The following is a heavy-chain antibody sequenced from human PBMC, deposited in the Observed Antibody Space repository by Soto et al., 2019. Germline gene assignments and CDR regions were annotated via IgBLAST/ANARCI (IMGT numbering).Heavy chain of an antibody. CDR1: GFSFSTYG. D-gene: IGHD3-22*01. J-gene: IGHJ6*02. Sequence: QEQLEESGGGVVQPGRSLRLSCAASGFSFSTYGIHWVRQAPGKGLERVSLISNDGSNKYYADSVKGQFTNSRDNFKEQVHLQMISLRTEYTAADYCAKRHDSSWLLPGFFYHYGMDVWGQGPTVTVSS. V-gene: IGHV3-30*18. CDR3: AKRHDSSWLLPGFFYHYGMDV. CDR2: ISNDGSNK.